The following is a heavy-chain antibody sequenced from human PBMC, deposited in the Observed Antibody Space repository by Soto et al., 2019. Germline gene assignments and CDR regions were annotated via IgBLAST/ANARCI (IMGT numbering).Heavy chain of an antibody. Sequence: SETLSLTCAVYGGSFSGYDWSWIRQPPGKGLEWIGEINHSGSTSYNPPLKSRFTISVDTSKNQFSLRLSTVTDADTAVDYCAREVVFWSSHYYYGIDVWGQGTTVTVSS. CDR1: GGSFSGYD. CDR3: AREVVFWSSHYYYGIDV. CDR2: INHSGST. V-gene: IGHV4-34*01. D-gene: IGHD3-3*01. J-gene: IGHJ6*02.